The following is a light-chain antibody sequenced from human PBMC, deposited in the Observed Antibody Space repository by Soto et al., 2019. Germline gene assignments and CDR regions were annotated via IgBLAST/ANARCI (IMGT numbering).Light chain of an antibody. CDR2: AAS. J-gene: IGKJ1*01. CDR1: QGIRND. Sequence: AIQMTQSPSSLSASVGDIVTITCRASQGIRNDLGWYQQKPGKAPKLLIYAASSLQSGVPSRFSGSGSGTDFPLTLSSLQPEDFATYYCLQDYNYPLTFGQGTKVEIK. V-gene: IGKV1-6*01. CDR3: LQDYNYPLT.